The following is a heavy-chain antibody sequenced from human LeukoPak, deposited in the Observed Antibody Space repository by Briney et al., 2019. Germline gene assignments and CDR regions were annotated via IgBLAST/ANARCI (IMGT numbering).Heavy chain of an antibody. CDR1: GGSISSSSYY. V-gene: IGHV4-39*07. D-gene: IGHD3-9*01. CDR3: ARAYDILTGSPPWDY. Sequence: SETLSLTCTVSGGSISSSSYYWGWIRQPPGKGLEWIGSIYHSGSTYYNPSLKSRVTISVDTSKNQFSLKLSSVTAADTAVYYCARAYDILTGSPPWDYWGQGTLVTVSS. J-gene: IGHJ4*02. CDR2: IYHSGST.